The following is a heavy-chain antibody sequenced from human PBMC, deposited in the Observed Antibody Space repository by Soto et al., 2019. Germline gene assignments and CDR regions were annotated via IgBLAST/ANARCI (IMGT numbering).Heavy chain of an antibody. J-gene: IGHJ4*02. CDR1: GYTFRNYY. CDR2: INPSGGAT. D-gene: IGHD3-22*01. Sequence: GASVKVSCKASGYTFRNYYIHWVRQAPGQGLEWMGLINPSGGATSYSQRFQGRVTITKDSSTSTVYMELSSLGSEDTAVYYCGRAFDRCGLYWGQGTLVTVSS. CDR3: GRAFDRCGLY. V-gene: IGHV1-46*01.